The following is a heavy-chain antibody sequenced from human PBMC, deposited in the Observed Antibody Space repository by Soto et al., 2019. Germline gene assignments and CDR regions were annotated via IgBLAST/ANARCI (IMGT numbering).Heavy chain of an antibody. J-gene: IGHJ4*02. CDR1: GGSISSYY. CDR2: IYYSGST. D-gene: IGHD4-17*01. V-gene: IGHV4-59*06. CDR3: ARADYGDYDTFDY. Sequence: SETLSLTCTVSGGSISSYYWSWIRQHPGKGLEWIGYIYYSGSTYYNPSLKSRVTISVDTSKNQFSLKLSSVTAADTAVYYCARADYGDYDTFDYWGQGTLVTVSS.